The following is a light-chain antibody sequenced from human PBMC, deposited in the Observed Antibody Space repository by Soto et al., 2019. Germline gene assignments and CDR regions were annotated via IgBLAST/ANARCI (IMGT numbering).Light chain of an antibody. V-gene: IGKV3D-15*01. CDR2: GAS. J-gene: IGKJ1*01. CDR1: QSVSNN. CDR3: QQYNNWPLT. Sequence: EIVMTQSPATLSVSPGEKATLSCRASQSVSNNYLAWYQQKPGQAPRLLIYGASSRATGIPDRFSGSGSGTDFTLTISSLQSEDFAVYYCQQYNNWPLTFGQGTKVDIK.